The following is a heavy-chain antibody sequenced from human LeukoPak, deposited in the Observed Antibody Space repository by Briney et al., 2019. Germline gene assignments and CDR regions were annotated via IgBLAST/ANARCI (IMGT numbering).Heavy chain of an antibody. Sequence: SETLSLTCNVSGGSISSSSYYWGWIRQPPGKGLEWIGSIYYSGSTYYNPSLKSRVTISVDTSKNQFSLKLSSVTAADTAVYYCARSRYSSSSAPFDYWGQGTLVTVSS. V-gene: IGHV4-39*01. D-gene: IGHD6-6*01. CDR2: IYYSGST. J-gene: IGHJ4*02. CDR1: GGSISSSSYY. CDR3: ARSRYSSSSAPFDY.